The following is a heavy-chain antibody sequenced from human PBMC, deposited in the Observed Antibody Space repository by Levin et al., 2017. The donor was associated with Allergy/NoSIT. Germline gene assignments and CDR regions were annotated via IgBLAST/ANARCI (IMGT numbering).Heavy chain of an antibody. Sequence: ASVKVSCKASGYTFTGYYMHWVRQAPGQGLEWMGWINPNSGGTNYAQKFQGRVTMTRDTSISTAYMELSRLRSDDTAVYYCARVLYYYELDAFDIWGQGTMVTVSS. CDR3: ARVLYYYELDAFDI. CDR1: GYTFTGYY. CDR2: INPNSGGT. V-gene: IGHV1-2*02. D-gene: IGHD3-22*01. J-gene: IGHJ3*02.